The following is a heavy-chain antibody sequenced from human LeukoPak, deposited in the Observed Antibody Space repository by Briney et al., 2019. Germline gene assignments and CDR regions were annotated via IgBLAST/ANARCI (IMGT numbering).Heavy chain of an antibody. CDR3: AKGGYSSSWSFLDY. CDR2: IYSGGSI. CDR1: GFTVSSNY. V-gene: IGHV3-53*01. J-gene: IGHJ4*02. D-gene: IGHD6-13*01. Sequence: GGSLGLSCAASGFTVSSNYMSWVRQAPGKGLEWVSVIYSGGSIYYADSVKGRFTISRDNSKNTLYLQMNSLRVEDTAVYYCAKGGYSSSWSFLDYWGQGTLVTVSS.